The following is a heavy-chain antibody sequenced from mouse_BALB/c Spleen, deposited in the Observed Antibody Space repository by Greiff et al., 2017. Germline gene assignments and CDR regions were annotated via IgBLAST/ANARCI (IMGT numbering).Heavy chain of an antibody. V-gene: IGHV1-4*02. CDR2: INPSSGYT. CDR3: AKPTGPWFAY. Sequence: QVQLQQSAAELARPGASVKMSCKASGYTFTSYTMHWVKQRPGQGLEWIGYINPSSGYTEYNQKFKDKTTLTADKSSSTAYMQLSSLTSEDSAVYYCAKPTGPWFAYWGQGTLVTVSA. J-gene: IGHJ3*01. CDR1: GYTFTSYT. D-gene: IGHD4-1*01.